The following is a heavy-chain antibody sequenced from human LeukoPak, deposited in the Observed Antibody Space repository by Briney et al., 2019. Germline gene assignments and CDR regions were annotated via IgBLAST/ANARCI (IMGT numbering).Heavy chain of an antibody. CDR2: IRYDGSNK. CDR3: AKDPLYSVAGPPRYYGMDV. Sequence: GGSLRLSCAASGFTFSSYGMHWVRQAPGKGLEWVAFIRYDGSNKYYADSVKGRFTISRDNSKNTLYLQMNSLRAQDTAVYYCAKDPLYSVAGPPRYYGMDVWGQGTTVTVSS. V-gene: IGHV3-30*02. D-gene: IGHD6-19*01. CDR1: GFTFSSYG. J-gene: IGHJ6*02.